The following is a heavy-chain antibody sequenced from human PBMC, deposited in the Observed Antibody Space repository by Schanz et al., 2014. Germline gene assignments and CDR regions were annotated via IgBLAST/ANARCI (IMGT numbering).Heavy chain of an antibody. J-gene: IGHJ4*02. CDR2: IYGNVKA. CDR3: ARDGDFDY. Sequence: EVLLLESGGRVERPGGSLRLSCAASGFTFSDYAMSWVRQAPGKGLEWVSFIYGNVKAHYADSVKGRFTISRDNSKNTLFLQMSSQRAEDTAVYYCARDGDFDYWGQGTLVTVSS. V-gene: IGHV3-23*03. CDR1: GFTFSDYA.